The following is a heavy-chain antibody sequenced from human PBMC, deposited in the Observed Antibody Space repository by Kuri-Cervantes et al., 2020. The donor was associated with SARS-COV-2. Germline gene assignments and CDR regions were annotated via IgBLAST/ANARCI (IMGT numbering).Heavy chain of an antibody. CDR1: GYTFTSYD. Sequence: ASGEGSCKASGYTFTSYDINWVRQATGQGLEWMGWMNPNSGNTGYAQKFQGRVTMTRNTSISTAYMELSSLRSEDTAVYYCARVASSWHSLDYYYYMDVWGKGTTVTVSS. D-gene: IGHD6-13*01. J-gene: IGHJ6*03. V-gene: IGHV1-8*02. CDR2: MNPNSGNT. CDR3: ARVASSWHSLDYYYYMDV.